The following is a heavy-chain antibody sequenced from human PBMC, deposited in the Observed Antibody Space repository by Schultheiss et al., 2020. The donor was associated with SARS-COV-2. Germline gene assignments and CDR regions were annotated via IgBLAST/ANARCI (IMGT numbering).Heavy chain of an antibody. CDR2: INPSSGDT. CDR1: GYTLTDLS. D-gene: IGHD1-26*01. Sequence: ASVKVSCKVSGYTLTDLSMHWVRQAPGQGLQWMGWINPSSGDTNEAQRFQGRVTMTRDTSISTAYMALNRLTSDDTAVYYCARDLQASVGYRPRDWFDPWGQGTLVTVSS. CDR3: ARDLQASVGYRPRDWFDP. V-gene: IGHV1-2*02. J-gene: IGHJ5*02.